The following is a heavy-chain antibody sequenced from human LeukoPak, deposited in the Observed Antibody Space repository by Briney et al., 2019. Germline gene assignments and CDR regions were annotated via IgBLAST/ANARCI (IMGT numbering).Heavy chain of an antibody. CDR2: FYYSGNT. D-gene: IGHD2-2*01. CDR1: GCSISSSSYQ. V-gene: IGHV4-39*01. J-gene: IGHJ4*02. Sequence: SETLSLTCTVSGCSISSSSYQWGWIRQPPGKGLEWLGRFYYSGNTYYSPSLKSRVTVSVDTSKILFSLNLTSVTTADTAVYYCARISIAVVPAYFDYWGQGTLVTVSS. CDR3: ARISIAVVPAYFDY.